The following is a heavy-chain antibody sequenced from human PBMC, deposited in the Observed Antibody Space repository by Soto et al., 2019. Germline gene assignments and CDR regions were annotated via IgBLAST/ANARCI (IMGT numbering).Heavy chain of an antibody. CDR2: IIPILGIA. J-gene: IGHJ4*02. CDR1: GGTFSSYT. CDR3: ARGSEGYYFDY. Sequence: QVQLVQSGSEVKKPGSSVKVSCKASGGTFSSYTISWVRQAPGQGLEWMGRIIPILGIANYAQKFQGRVTITADKSTSTAYMELSSLRSEDTAVYYCARGSEGYYFDYWGQGTLVTVSS. V-gene: IGHV1-69*02. D-gene: IGHD3-10*01.